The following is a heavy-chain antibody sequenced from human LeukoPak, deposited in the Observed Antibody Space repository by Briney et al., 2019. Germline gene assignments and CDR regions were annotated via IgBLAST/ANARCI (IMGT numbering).Heavy chain of an antibody. J-gene: IGHJ6*02. CDR3: ARDHPSTVTTVYYYYGMDV. V-gene: IGHV1-18*01. CDR2: ISAYNGNT. CDR1: GYTFTSYG. Sequence: ASVKVSCKASGYTFTSYGISWVRQAPGQGLEWMGWISAYNGNTNYAQKLQGRVTMTTDTSTSTAYMELRSLRSDDTAVYYCARDHPSTVTTVYYYYGMDVWGQGTTVTVSS. D-gene: IGHD4-17*01.